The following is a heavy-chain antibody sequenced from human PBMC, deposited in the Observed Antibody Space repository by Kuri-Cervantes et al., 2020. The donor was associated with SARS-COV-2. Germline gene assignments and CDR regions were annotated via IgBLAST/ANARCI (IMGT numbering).Heavy chain of an antibody. V-gene: IGHV4-38-2*02. CDR2: IYHSGTT. Sequence: SETLSLTCTVSGSSVSSPNYWGWLRQPPGKGLEWIGSIYHSGTTYYNPSLKSRVTLSVDTSKNHFSLRLSSLTAADAAVYYCARHGGIAVAGTFDYWGQGTLVTVSS. CDR3: ARHGGIAVAGTFDY. J-gene: IGHJ4*02. CDR1: GSSVSSPNY. D-gene: IGHD6-19*01.